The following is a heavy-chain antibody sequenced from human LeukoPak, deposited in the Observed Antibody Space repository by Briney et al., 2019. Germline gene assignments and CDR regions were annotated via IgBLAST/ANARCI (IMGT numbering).Heavy chain of an antibody. CDR3: ARHPRYYYDATNYYGTPDAFDI. J-gene: IGHJ3*02. CDR2: IYPGDSDT. D-gene: IGHD3-22*01. CDR1: GYSFTSYW. Sequence: GESLKISCKGSGYSFTSYWIGWVRQMPGKGLEWMGIIYPGDSDTRYSPSFQGQVTISADKSISAAYLQWSSLKASDTAMYYCARHPRYYYDATNYYGTPDAFDIWGQGTMVTVSS. V-gene: IGHV5-51*01.